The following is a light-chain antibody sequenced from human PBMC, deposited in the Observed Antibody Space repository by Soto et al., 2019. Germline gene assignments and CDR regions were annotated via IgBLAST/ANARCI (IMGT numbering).Light chain of an antibody. CDR1: QRVTSNY. CDR3: QHYVTSRTT. J-gene: IGKJ1*01. Sequence: EIVLTQSPGTLSLSPGERATLSCGASQRVTSNYLAWYQQKPGQAPRLLIYGSSTRATGIQDRFTGSGSGTDFTLTISRLEPEDFAVYYCQHYVTSRTTFGQGTRVEIK. V-gene: IGKV3-20*01. CDR2: GSS.